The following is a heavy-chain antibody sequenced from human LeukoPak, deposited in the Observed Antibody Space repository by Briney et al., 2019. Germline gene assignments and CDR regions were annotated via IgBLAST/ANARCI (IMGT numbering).Heavy chain of an antibody. Sequence: SETLSLTCAVYGGSFSGYYWSWIRQPPGKGLEWIGYIYYSGSTNYNPSLKSRVTISVDTSKNQFSLKLSSLTAADTAVYYCARAVLSYCRGGSCPYFDYWGQGTLVTVSS. CDR3: ARAVLSYCRGGSCPYFDY. J-gene: IGHJ4*01. V-gene: IGHV4-59*01. CDR2: IYYSGST. D-gene: IGHD2-15*01. CDR1: GGSFSGYY.